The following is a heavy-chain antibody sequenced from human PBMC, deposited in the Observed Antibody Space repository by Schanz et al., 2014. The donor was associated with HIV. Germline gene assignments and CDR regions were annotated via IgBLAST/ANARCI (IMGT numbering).Heavy chain of an antibody. Sequence: QVQLVQSGAEVKKPGASVKVSCKASGYTFTAYYIHWVRQAPGQGLEWMGWINPNSGGTNSAQKFQGRVTMSMDTSISTAYMEVRSLRSDDTAVYYCARDGSKWNFEYWGQGTLVTVSP. V-gene: IGHV1-2*02. J-gene: IGHJ4*02. CDR3: ARDGSKWNFEY. D-gene: IGHD4-4*01. CDR1: GYTFTAYY. CDR2: INPNSGGT.